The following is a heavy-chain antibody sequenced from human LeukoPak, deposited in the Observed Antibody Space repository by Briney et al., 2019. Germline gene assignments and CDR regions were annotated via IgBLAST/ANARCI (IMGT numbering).Heavy chain of an antibody. V-gene: IGHV3-23*01. CDR1: GFTFSSYA. CDR3: AKRVGGVNNFDY. D-gene: IGHD3-16*01. J-gene: IGHJ4*02. Sequence: GRSLRLSCAASGFTFSSYAMNWVRQAPGKGLEWVSVISGSGGTTYYADSVKGWFTISRDNSKNMLYLQMNSLRAEDTAVYYCAKRVGGVNNFDYWGQGTLVTVSS. CDR2: ISGSGGTT.